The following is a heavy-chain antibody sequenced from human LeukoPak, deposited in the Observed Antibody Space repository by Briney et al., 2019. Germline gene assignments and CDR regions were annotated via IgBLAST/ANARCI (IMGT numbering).Heavy chain of an antibody. V-gene: IGHV1-2*02. Sequence: GASVKVSCKASGYTFTGYYMHWVRQAPGQGIEWMGWINPNSGGTNYAQKFQGRVTMTRDTSISTAYMELSRLRSDDTAVYYCARRIAAAGTSWFDPWGQGTLVTVSS. D-gene: IGHD6-13*01. CDR1: GYTFTGYY. J-gene: IGHJ5*02. CDR3: ARRIAAAGTSWFDP. CDR2: INPNSGGT.